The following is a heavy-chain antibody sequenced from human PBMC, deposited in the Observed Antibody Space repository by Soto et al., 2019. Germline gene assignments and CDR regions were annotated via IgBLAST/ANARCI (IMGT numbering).Heavy chain of an antibody. J-gene: IGHJ3*02. D-gene: IGHD3-22*01. CDR1: GGSLSSSNW. CDR2: IYHSGST. CDR3: ARRGGYYDSGGSYWTDALDI. V-gene: IGHV4-4*02. Sequence: QVQLQESGPGLVKPSGTLSLTCAVSGGSLSSSNWWSWVRQPPGKGLEWIGEIYHSGSTNYNPSPXXLFTISVGKSXXQXSXXLSSVAAADTALYYCARRGGYYDSGGSYWTDALDIWGQGTMVTVSS.